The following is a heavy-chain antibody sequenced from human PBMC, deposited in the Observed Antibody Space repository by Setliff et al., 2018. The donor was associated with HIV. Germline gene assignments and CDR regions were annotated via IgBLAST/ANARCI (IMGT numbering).Heavy chain of an antibody. J-gene: IGHJ5*02. D-gene: IGHD3-22*01. Sequence: KPSETLSLTCTVSGGSISSYYWSWIRQPPGMGLEWIGYINTSGTTNYNPSLKSRVTISVDTSKNQFSLKLSSVTAADTAVYFCARQTYYYDNSGHNWFDPWGQGTLVTVSS. V-gene: IGHV4-4*09. CDR2: INTSGTT. CDR1: GGSISSYY. CDR3: ARQTYYYDNSGHNWFDP.